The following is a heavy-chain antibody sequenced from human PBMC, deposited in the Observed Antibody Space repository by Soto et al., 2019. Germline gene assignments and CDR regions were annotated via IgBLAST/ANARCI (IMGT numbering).Heavy chain of an antibody. Sequence: QVQLVQSGAEVKKPGASVKVSCKASGYAFPSYHISWVRQASGHGLEWMGWMHPYSGITAYAQKFRGRLTMTTDSSTSTAYMELSSLTSEDTAVYFCAREQDYGDYGDYWGQGTLVTVSS. V-gene: IGHV1-8*01. CDR2: MHPYSGIT. J-gene: IGHJ4*02. D-gene: IGHD4-17*01. CDR3: AREQDYGDYGDY. CDR1: GYAFPSYH.